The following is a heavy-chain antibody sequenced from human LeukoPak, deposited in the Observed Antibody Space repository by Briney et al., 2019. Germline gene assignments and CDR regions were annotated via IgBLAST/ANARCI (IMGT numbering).Heavy chain of an antibody. Sequence: PSETLSLTCTVSGGSMSSYYWSWIRQPPGKGLEWIGYIYYSGSTNYNPSLKSRVTISVDTSKNQSSLKVRSVTAADTAVYYCARVEGLAFDIWGQGTMVTVSS. J-gene: IGHJ3*02. CDR3: ARVEGLAFDI. CDR2: IYYSGST. V-gene: IGHV4-59*01. CDR1: GGSMSSYY.